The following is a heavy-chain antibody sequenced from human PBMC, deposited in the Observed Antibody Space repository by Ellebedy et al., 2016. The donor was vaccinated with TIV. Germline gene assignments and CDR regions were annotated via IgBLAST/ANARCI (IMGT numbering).Heavy chain of an antibody. CDR2: ITGSGHST. D-gene: IGHD7-27*01. Sequence: GESLKISXSASGFTFSSYTMNWVRQAPGKGLKWVSRITGSGHSTYYADSVKGRFTVSRDNSMDTLYLHMNSLSAEDTGVYYCVKGGWGSPLDYWGQGTLVTVSS. CDR1: GFTFSSYT. J-gene: IGHJ4*02. CDR3: VKGGWGSPLDY. V-gene: IGHV3-23*01.